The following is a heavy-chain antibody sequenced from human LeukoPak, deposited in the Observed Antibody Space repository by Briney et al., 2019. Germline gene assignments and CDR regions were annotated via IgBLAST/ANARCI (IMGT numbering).Heavy chain of an antibody. Sequence: SETLSLTCVVYVGYFSGYYWMWIRQPPGKGLEWIGEINHSGSTNYNPSLKSRVTISVDTSKNQFSLKLSSVTAADTAVYYCARGTMTTVTYYFDYWGQGTLVTVSS. V-gene: IGHV4-34*01. CDR2: INHSGST. CDR3: ARGTMTTVTYYFDY. CDR1: VGYFSGYY. J-gene: IGHJ4*02. D-gene: IGHD4-17*01.